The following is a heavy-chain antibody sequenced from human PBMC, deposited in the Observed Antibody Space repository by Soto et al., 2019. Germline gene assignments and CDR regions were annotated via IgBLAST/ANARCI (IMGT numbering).Heavy chain of an antibody. CDR1: GFTFSNYA. J-gene: IGHJ4*02. Sequence: GGSLRLSCAASGFTFSNYAMNWIRQAPGKGLEWLSSISANGRNAYYADSVKGRFTISRDRSKNTLYLQLDSLRVEDTAIYFCAKDLSSLRWLALGAPFDYWAQGTLVTVSS. CDR3: AKDLSSLRWLALGAPFDY. CDR2: ISANGRNA. V-gene: IGHV3-23*01. D-gene: IGHD4-17*01.